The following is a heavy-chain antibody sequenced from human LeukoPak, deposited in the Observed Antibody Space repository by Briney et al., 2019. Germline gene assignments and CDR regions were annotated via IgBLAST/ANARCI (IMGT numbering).Heavy chain of an antibody. CDR1: GDSVSGNSA. Sequence: SQTPSLTCAIFGDSVSGNSAWNRIRQSPSRGLEWLGRTYLRSRWYFEYAESVKSRITITPDTSKNQFSLQLNSVTPDDTAVYFCARGRLERRPRCDYWGQGSLVTVSS. V-gene: IGHV6-1*01. J-gene: IGHJ4*02. CDR3: ARGRLERRPRCDY. D-gene: IGHD1-1*01. CDR2: TYLRSRWYF.